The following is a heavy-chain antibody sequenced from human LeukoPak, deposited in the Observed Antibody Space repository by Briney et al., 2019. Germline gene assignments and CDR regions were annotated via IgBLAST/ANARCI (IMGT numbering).Heavy chain of an antibody. D-gene: IGHD3-22*01. J-gene: IGHJ4*02. Sequence: GGSLSLSCAASGFTFSDYYMSWLRQAPGKGLEWVSFLSTSGTTIFYADSVKGRFTISRDNAKNSLYLQMNSLRADDTAVYYCARGDYYGSTGYYPFDYWGQGTLVTVSS. CDR1: GFTFSDYY. V-gene: IGHV3-11*01. CDR2: LSTSGTTI. CDR3: ARGDYYGSTGYYPFDY.